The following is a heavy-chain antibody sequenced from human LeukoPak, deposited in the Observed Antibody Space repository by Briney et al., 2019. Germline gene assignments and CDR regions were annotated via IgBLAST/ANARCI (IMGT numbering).Heavy chain of an antibody. V-gene: IGHV4-61*05. CDR1: GGSISSSSYY. CDR3: ARGGNYGDYDGYFDY. J-gene: IGHJ4*02. D-gene: IGHD4-17*01. Sequence: SETLSPTCTVSGGSISSSSYYWSWIRQPPGKGLEWIGYIYYSGSTNYNPSLRSRVTISVDTSKNQFSLKLSSVTAADTAVYYCARGGNYGDYDGYFDYWGQGTLVTVSS. CDR2: IYYSGST.